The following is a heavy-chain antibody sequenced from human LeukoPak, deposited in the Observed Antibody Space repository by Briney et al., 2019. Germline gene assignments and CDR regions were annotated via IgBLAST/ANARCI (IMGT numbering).Heavy chain of an antibody. CDR2: IYSGGST. CDR3: ARGKGRYGDFNY. D-gene: IGHD4-17*01. CDR1: GFTVSSNY. J-gene: IGHJ4*02. Sequence: GGSLRLSCAASGFTVSSNYMSWVRQAPGKGLEWVSVIYSGGSTYYADSVKGRFTISRDNAKNSLYLQMNSLRAEDTAVYYCARGKGRYGDFNYWGQGTLATVSS. V-gene: IGHV3-66*01.